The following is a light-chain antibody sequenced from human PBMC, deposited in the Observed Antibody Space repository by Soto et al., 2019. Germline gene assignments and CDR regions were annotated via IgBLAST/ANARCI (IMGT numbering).Light chain of an antibody. V-gene: IGLV1-51*02. Sequence: QSVLTQPPSVSAAPGQKVTISCSGSSSNIGSNHVSWYQQFPGTAPKLLIYENNKRPSGIPDRFSGSQSGTSATLGITGLQTGDEADYYCGTWDSSLSAVLFGGGTKVTVL. CDR2: ENN. J-gene: IGLJ2*01. CDR3: GTWDSSLSAVL. CDR1: SSNIGSNH.